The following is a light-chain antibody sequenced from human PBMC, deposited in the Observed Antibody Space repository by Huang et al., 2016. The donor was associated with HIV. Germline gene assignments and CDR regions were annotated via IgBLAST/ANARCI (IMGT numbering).Light chain of an antibody. Sequence: DIVMTQSPLFLSVSPGEPASISCTSSQSLLHSRTFNYLDWYRQKPGQSPHLLIYFASNQDSGVPVRFSGSGSGTNFTLRISAVEPEDAATYYCMQSLQTPRAFGQGTRVEVK. CDR2: FAS. V-gene: IGKV2-28*01. J-gene: IGKJ1*01. CDR1: QSLLHSRTFNY. CDR3: MQSLQTPRA.